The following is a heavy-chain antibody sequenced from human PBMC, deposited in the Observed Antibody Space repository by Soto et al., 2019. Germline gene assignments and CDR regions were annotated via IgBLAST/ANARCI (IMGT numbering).Heavy chain of an antibody. Sequence: SVKVSCKASGGTFSSYAISWVRQAPGQGLEWMGGIIPIFGTANYAQKFQGRVTITADESTSTAYMELSSLRSEDTAVYYCAGTRGYSGYDWYYYGMDVWGQGTTVTVSS. CDR1: GGTFSSYA. CDR2: IIPIFGTA. D-gene: IGHD5-12*01. CDR3: AGTRGYSGYDWYYYGMDV. V-gene: IGHV1-69*13. J-gene: IGHJ6*02.